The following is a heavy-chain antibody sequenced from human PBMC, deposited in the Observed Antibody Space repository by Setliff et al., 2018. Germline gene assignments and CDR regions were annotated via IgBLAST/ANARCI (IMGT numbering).Heavy chain of an antibody. Sequence: ASVKVSCKASGYSFSTYAMSWIRQAPGQGLEWTGWINTNTGNPSYAQGFTGRFVFSLDTSVSTAYLQISSLKAEDTAIYYCARATRFGTIKYRGDYYMDVWGKGTTVTVSS. CDR3: ARATRFGTIKYRGDYYMDV. D-gene: IGHD3-10*01. V-gene: IGHV7-4-1*02. CDR2: INTNTGNP. J-gene: IGHJ6*03. CDR1: GYSFSTYA.